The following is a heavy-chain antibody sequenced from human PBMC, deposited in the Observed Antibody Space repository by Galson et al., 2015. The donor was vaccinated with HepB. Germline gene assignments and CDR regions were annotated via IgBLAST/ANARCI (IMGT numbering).Heavy chain of an antibody. J-gene: IGHJ4*02. V-gene: IGHV3-33*06. CDR1: GFTFSKSG. D-gene: IGHD6-19*01. CDR2: VWYDGSHQ. CDR3: AKDWGGTEVVAGHFDY. Sequence: SLRLSCAASGFTFSKSGMHWVRQAPGKGLEWVAIVWYDGSHQKYADSVEGRFTISRDNSKNTVYLQMNSLRAEDTAVYYCAKDWGGTEVVAGHFDYWGQGALVTVSS.